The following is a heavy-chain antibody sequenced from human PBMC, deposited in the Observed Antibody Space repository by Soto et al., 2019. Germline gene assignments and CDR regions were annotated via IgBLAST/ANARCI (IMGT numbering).Heavy chain of an antibody. J-gene: IGHJ3*02. D-gene: IGHD1-26*01. CDR3: AGVRMWERNAFNI. V-gene: IGHV3-48*02. Sequence: EVQLVESGGGLVQPGGSLRLSCAASGFTFSSYSMNWVRQAPGKGLEWVSYISSSSSTIYYADSVKGRFTISRDNAKNSLYLKMNSLGDEDTAWYYWAGVRMWERNAFNIWGQGTMVTVSS. CDR1: GFTFSSYS. CDR2: ISSSSSTI.